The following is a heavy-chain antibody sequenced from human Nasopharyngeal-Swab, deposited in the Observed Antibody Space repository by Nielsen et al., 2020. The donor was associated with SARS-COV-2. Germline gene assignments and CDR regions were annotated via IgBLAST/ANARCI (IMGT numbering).Heavy chain of an antibody. Sequence: GGSLKISCAASGFNVTRFGMHWVRQAPGKGLKWMAFISYDGTIQYYADSVKGRFTISRDNSKNILYLQMNSLRPEDTAVYYCARGAVAGRNAFDIWGQGTLVTVSS. J-gene: IGHJ3*02. CDR1: GFNVTRFG. V-gene: IGHV3-30*03. CDR3: ARGAVAGRNAFDI. CDR2: ISYDGTIQ. D-gene: IGHD6-19*01.